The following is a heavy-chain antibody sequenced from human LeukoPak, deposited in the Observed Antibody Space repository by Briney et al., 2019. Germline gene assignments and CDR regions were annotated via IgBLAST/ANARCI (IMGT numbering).Heavy chain of an antibody. J-gene: IGHJ4*02. CDR3: AKAPHSELLLIDF. Sequence: PGGSLRLSCAASGFTFSNYWMYWVRQAPGKGLVWVSQIKSDGNITNYADSVKGRFTISRDNSKNTLYLQMNSLRPEDTAVYYCAKAPHSELLLIDFWGQGTLVTVSS. D-gene: IGHD3-10*01. V-gene: IGHV3-74*01. CDR1: GFTFSNYW. CDR2: IKSDGNIT.